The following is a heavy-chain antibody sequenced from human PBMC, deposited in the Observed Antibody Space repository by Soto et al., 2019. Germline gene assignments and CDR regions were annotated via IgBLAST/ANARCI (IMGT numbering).Heavy chain of an antibody. Sequence: SETLSLTCAVSGDSVSNNKWWSWVRLSPGKGLEWIGEVFRSGDTNYNPSLKSRVTISMDTPKNQFSLRLSSVATADTAVYYCAGLRGYAGSPIDYWGQGTLVTVSS. J-gene: IGHJ4*02. D-gene: IGHD2-15*01. CDR1: GDSVSNNKW. CDR3: AGLRGYAGSPIDY. V-gene: IGHV4-4*02. CDR2: VFRSGDT.